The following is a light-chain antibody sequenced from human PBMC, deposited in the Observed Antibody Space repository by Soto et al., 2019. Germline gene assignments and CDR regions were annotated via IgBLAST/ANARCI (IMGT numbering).Light chain of an antibody. CDR3: LQHNVFPRT. CDR2: GSS. CDR1: QAIRND. Sequence: DIQMTQSPSSLSASVVDRVTITFRASQAIRNDLAWYQQKPGRAPKRLIYGSSSLQSGVPSRFSGSGSGTEFTLTISSLQPEDFATYYCLQHNVFPRTFGQGTKVDIK. J-gene: IGKJ1*01. V-gene: IGKV1-17*01.